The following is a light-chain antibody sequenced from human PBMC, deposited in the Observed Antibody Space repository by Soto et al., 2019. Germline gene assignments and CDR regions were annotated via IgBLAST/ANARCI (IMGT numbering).Light chain of an antibody. V-gene: IGLV2-14*01. CDR1: SSDVGAYNY. J-gene: IGLJ1*01. CDR2: EVS. Sequence: QSVLTQPASVSGSPGQSITISCTGTSSDVGAYNYVSWYQHHPGKAPKLMIYEVSTRPSGVSNRFSGSKSGNTASLTISGLQAEDEADYYCSSYAGSYTLYVFGTGTKLTVL. CDR3: SSYAGSYTLYV.